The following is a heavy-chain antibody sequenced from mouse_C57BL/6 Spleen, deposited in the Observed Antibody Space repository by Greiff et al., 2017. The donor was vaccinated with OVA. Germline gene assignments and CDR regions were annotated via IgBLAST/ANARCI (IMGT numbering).Heavy chain of an antibody. D-gene: IGHD1-1*01. Sequence: EVQVVESGGGLVKPGGSLKLSCAASGFTFSSYAMSWVRQTPEQRLEWVATISDGGSYTYYPDNVKGRFTISRDNAKNNLYLQMSHLKSEDTAMYYCARAIDYYGSSYGYWGQGTTLTVSS. V-gene: IGHV5-4*01. J-gene: IGHJ2*01. CDR2: ISDGGSYT. CDR1: GFTFSSYA. CDR3: ARAIDYYGSSYGY.